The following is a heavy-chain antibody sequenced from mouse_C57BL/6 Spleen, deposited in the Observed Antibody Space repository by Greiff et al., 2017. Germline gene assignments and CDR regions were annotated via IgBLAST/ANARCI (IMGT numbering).Heavy chain of an antibody. CDR2: IYPGSGST. J-gene: IGHJ4*01. CDR3: ARFRDPARAMDY. Sequence: VQLQQPGAELVKPGASVKMSCKASGYTFTRYWITWVKQRPGQGLEWIGDIYPGSGSTNYNEKFKSKATLTVDTSSSTAYMQLSSLTSEDSAVYYCARFRDPARAMDYWGQGTSVTVSS. D-gene: IGHD3-3*01. V-gene: IGHV1-55*01. CDR1: GYTFTRYW.